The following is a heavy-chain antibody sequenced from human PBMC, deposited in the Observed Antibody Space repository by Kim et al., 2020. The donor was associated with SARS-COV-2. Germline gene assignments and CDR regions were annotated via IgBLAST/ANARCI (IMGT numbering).Heavy chain of an antibody. V-gene: IGHV1-8*01. CDR2: MNPNSGNT. CDR1: GYTFTSYD. CDR3: ARGVYYGGNQDY. D-gene: IGHD4-17*01. J-gene: IGHJ4*02. Sequence: ASVKVSCKASGYTFTSYDINWVRQATGQGLEWMGWMNPNSGNTGYAQKFQGRVTMTRNTSISTAYMELSSLRSEDTAVYYCARGVYYGGNQDYWGQGTLVTVSS.